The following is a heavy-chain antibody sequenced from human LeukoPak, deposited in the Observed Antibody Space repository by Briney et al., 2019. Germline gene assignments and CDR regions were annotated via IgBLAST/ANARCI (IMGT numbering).Heavy chain of an antibody. Sequence: ASVKVSCKASGYTFTSYAISWVRHAPGQGPEWMGWISGHSTNRKIAQKFRGRVPMTPDTSTSTATMALRSLRSDDTAVYYCARSYDIFHFYIDVWGEGNTVTVSS. CDR2: ISGHSTNR. CDR3: ARSYDIFHFYIDV. V-gene: IGHV1-18*01. CDR1: GYTFTSYA. J-gene: IGHJ6*03. D-gene: IGHD3-9*01.